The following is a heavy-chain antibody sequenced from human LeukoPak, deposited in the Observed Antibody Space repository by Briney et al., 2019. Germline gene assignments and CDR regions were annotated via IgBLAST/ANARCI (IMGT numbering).Heavy chain of an antibody. V-gene: IGHV4-59*01. CDR1: GGSINSYY. D-gene: IGHD2-2*02. CDR3: ARVSAAIRYYYYYGMDV. CDR2: LSYSGST. Sequence: SENLSLTCTVSGGSINSYYWIWIRQPPGKGLEGVGYLSYSGSTNYNPSLKSRVTISLDTSKHQFSLKLSSVTAADTAVYYCARVSAAIRYYYYYGMDVWGQGTTVTVSS. J-gene: IGHJ6*02.